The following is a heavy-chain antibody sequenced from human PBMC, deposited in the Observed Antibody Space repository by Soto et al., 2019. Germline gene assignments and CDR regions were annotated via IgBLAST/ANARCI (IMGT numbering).Heavy chain of an antibody. Sequence: ASVKVSCKASGYTFTSYDINWVRQATGQGLEWMGWMNPNSGNTGYAQKFQGRVTMTRNTSISTAYMELSSLRSEDTAVYYCARVMCIQRRDYYYGMDVWGQGTTVTVSS. CDR2: MNPNSGNT. D-gene: IGHD5-18*01. CDR1: GYTFTSYD. CDR3: ARVMCIQRRDYYYGMDV. V-gene: IGHV1-8*01. J-gene: IGHJ6*02.